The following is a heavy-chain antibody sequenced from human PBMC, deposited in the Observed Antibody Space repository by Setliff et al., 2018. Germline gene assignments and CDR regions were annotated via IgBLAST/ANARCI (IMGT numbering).Heavy chain of an antibody. CDR2: IKQDGSTK. CDR1: GFSFSRHW. Sequence: GGSLRLSCVVSGFSFSRHWMSWVRQAPGKGLEWVADIKQDGSTKYYLDSVKGRFTISRDNAKRSLYLQMSGLRADDTAVYYCARDNNYYDRSGYYSGHDVWGQGILVTVSS. CDR3: ARDNNYYDRSGYYSGHDV. D-gene: IGHD3-22*01. V-gene: IGHV3-7*03. J-gene: IGHJ4*03.